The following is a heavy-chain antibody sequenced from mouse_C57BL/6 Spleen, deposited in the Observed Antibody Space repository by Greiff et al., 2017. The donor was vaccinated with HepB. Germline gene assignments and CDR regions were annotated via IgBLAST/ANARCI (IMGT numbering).Heavy chain of an antibody. V-gene: IGHV3-6*01. CDR3: ADSSGYVMDY. J-gene: IGHJ4*01. D-gene: IGHD3-2*02. Sequence: EVKLQESGPGLVKPSQSLSLTCSVTGYSITSGYYWNWIRQFPGNKLEWMGYISYDGSNNYNPSLKNRISITRDTSKNQFFLKLNSVTTEDTATYYCADSSGYVMDYWGQGTSVTVSS. CDR2: ISYDGSN. CDR1: GYSITSGYY.